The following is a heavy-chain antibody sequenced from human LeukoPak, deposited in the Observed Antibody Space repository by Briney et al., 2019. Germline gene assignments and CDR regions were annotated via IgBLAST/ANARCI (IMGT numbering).Heavy chain of an antibody. CDR3: ARESRYDSSGYYFRIHQNNAFDI. D-gene: IGHD3-22*01. CDR2: IYSGGST. V-gene: IGHV3-66*01. CDR1: GFTVSSNY. Sequence: PGGSLRLSCAASGFTVSSNYMSWVRQAPGKGLAWVSVIYSGGSTYYAESVKGRFTISRDNSKNTLYLQMNSLRAEDTAVYYCARESRYDSSGYYFRIHQNNAFDIWGQGTMVTVSS. J-gene: IGHJ3*02.